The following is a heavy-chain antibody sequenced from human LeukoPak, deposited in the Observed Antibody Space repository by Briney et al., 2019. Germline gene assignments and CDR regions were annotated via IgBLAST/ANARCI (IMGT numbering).Heavy chain of an antibody. J-gene: IGHJ5*02. CDR1: GYSFTGYY. D-gene: IGHD1-26*01. CDR3: ARAPRYSENLVDP. Sequence: ASVKVSCKASGYSFTGYYMHWVRQAPGQGLEYMGWINPNSGDTNFPQKFQGRVTMTRDTSISTVYMELSRLRSDDTAVYYCARAPRYSENLVDPWGQGTLVTVSS. CDR2: INPNSGDT. V-gene: IGHV1-2*02.